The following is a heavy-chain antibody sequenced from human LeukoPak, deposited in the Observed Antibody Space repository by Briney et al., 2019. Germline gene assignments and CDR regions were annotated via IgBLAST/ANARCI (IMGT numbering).Heavy chain of an antibody. J-gene: IGHJ4*02. CDR1: GFTFDDYA. CDR2: ISWNSGSI. V-gene: IGHV3-9*01. Sequence: PGGSLRLSCAASGFTFDDYAMHWVRQAPGKGLEWVSGISWNSGSIGYADSVKGRFTISRDNAKNSLYLQMNSLRAEDTAVYYCARGSGRSYLPFDYWGQGTLVTVSS. D-gene: IGHD1-26*01. CDR3: ARGSGRSYLPFDY.